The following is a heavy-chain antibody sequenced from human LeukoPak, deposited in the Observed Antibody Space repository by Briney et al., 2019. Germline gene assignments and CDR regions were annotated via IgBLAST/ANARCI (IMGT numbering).Heavy chain of an antibody. CDR2: INTNTGNP. CDR1: GYTFTSYA. Sequence: ASVKVSCKASGYTFTSYAMNWVRQAPGQGLEWMGWINTNTGNPTYAQGFTGRFVFSLDTSVSTAYLQISSLKAEDTAVYYCAREQWLVPDDEESYYYHGMDVWGQGTTVTVSS. V-gene: IGHV7-4-1*02. J-gene: IGHJ6*02. CDR3: AREQWLVPDDEESYYYHGMDV. D-gene: IGHD6-19*01.